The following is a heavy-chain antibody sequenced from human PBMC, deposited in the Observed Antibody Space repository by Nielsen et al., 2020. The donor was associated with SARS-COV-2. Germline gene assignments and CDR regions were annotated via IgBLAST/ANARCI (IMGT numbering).Heavy chain of an antibody. D-gene: IGHD5-24*01. CDR1: GFSLSSYW. J-gene: IGHJ4*02. CDR3: AKVGDTDGYANEY. CDR2: IKEDGSKK. V-gene: IGHV3-7*01. Sequence: GESLKISCAASGFSLSSYWMTWVRQAPGKGLEWVANIKEDGSKKTYVDSVKGRFTISRDNSENTLYLQMSSLRAEDTAMYYCAKVGDTDGYANEYWGQGTLVTVSS.